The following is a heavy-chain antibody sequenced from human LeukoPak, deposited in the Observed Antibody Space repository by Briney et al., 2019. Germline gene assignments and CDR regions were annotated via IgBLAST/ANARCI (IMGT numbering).Heavy chain of an antibody. CDR3: ARDPLGRSDY. CDR2: INQDGSEK. D-gene: IGHD1-1*01. Sequence: GGSLRLSCAAAGFTFSSYWMSWARQPPGKGLEWVAHINQDGSEKYYVDSVKGRFTVSRDNAKNSLCLRMNSLRAEGAAVYYCARDPLGRSDYWGQGTLVTVSS. V-gene: IGHV3-7*01. CDR1: GFTFSSYW. J-gene: IGHJ4*02.